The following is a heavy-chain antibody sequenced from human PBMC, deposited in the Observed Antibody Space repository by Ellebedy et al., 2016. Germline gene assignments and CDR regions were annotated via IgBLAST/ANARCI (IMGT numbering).Heavy chain of an antibody. CDR3: TNPIAVAGTNAFDI. CDR2: IRSKAYGGTT. J-gene: IGHJ3*02. D-gene: IGHD6-19*01. CDR1: GFTFSSYA. Sequence: GGSLRLSCAASGFTFSSYAMSWVRQAPGKGLEWVGFIRSKAYGGTTEYAASGKSRFTISRDDSKRIAYLQMNSLKTEDTAVYYCTNPIAVAGTNAFDIWGQGTMVTVSS. V-gene: IGHV3-49*04.